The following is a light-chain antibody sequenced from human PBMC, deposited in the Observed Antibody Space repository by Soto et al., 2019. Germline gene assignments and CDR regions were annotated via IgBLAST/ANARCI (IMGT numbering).Light chain of an antibody. V-gene: IGKV1-39*01. CDR1: QSISSY. CDR2: AAS. CDR3: QQRNT. Sequence: DIQMTQSPSSLSASVGDRVTITCRASQSISSYLNWYQQKPGKAPKLLIYAASSLQSGVPSRFSGSGSETDFTLTISSLHPEDFATYYCQQRNTFGPGT. J-gene: IGKJ3*01.